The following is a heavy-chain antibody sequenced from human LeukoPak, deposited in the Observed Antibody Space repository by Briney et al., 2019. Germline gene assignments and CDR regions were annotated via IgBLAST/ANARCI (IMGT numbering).Heavy chain of an antibody. J-gene: IGHJ6*03. CDR2: ISGSGGST. CDR3: AGIYSSYYYYYYMDV. CDR1: GFTFSSYA. V-gene: IGHV3-23*01. D-gene: IGHD4-11*01. Sequence: GGSLRLSCAASGFTFSSYAMSWVRQAPGKGLEWVSAISGSGGSTYYADSVKGRFTISRDNSKNTLYLQMNSLRAEDTAVYYCAGIYSSYYYYYYMDVWGKGTTVTVSS.